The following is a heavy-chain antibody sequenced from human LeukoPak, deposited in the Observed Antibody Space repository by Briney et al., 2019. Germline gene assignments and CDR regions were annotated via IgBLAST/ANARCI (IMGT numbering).Heavy chain of an antibody. CDR3: ANSASGAIGPA. J-gene: IGHJ5*02. V-gene: IGHV1-2*02. D-gene: IGHD2-21*01. Sequence: ASVKVSCKASGYTFTGYYMHWVRPAPGQGPEWMGWINPNSGGTNYAQKFQGRVTMTRDTSISTAYMELSRLRSDDTAVYYCANSASGAIGPAWGQGTLVTVSS. CDR2: INPNSGGT. CDR1: GYTFTGYY.